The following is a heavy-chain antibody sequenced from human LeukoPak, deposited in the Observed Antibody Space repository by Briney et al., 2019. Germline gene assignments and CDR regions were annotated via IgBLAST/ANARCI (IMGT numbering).Heavy chain of an antibody. Sequence: SETLSLTCAVYGGSFSGYSWSWIRQPPGKGLEWIGEINHSGSTNYNPSLKSRVTISVDTSKNQFSLKLSSVTAADTAVYYCARGGVVTAIYPNYYYYGMDVWGQGTTVTVSS. CDR1: GGSFSGYS. D-gene: IGHD2-21*02. CDR2: INHSGST. V-gene: IGHV4-34*01. CDR3: ARGGVVTAIYPNYYYYGMDV. J-gene: IGHJ6*02.